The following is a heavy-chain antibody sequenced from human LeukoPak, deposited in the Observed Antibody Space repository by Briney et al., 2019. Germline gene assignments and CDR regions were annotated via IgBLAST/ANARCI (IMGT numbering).Heavy chain of an antibody. D-gene: IGHD3-3*01. CDR2: IYHNGST. CDR3: ARSLRITIFGVVIG. J-gene: IGHJ4*02. Sequence: MPSETLSLTCAVSGYSISSGYYWGWIRQPPGKGLEWIGSIYHNGSTYYNPSLKSRVTISVDTSKNQFSLKLSSVTAADTAVYYCARSLRITIFGVVIGWGQGTLVTVSS. CDR1: GYSISSGYY. V-gene: IGHV4-38-2*01.